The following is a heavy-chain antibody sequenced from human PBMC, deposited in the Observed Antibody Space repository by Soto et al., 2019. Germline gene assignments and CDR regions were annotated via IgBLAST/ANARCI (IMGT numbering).Heavy chain of an antibody. Sequence: PSETLSLTCAVYGGSFSGYYWSWIRQPPGKGLEWIGEINHSGSTNYNPSLKSRVTISVDTSKNQFSLKLSSVTAADTAVYYCARGAPGCSSTSCYAGLVTPNWFDPWGQGTLVTVSS. CDR2: INHSGST. CDR3: ARGAPGCSSTSCYAGLVTPNWFDP. V-gene: IGHV4-34*01. D-gene: IGHD2-2*01. J-gene: IGHJ5*02. CDR1: GGSFSGYY.